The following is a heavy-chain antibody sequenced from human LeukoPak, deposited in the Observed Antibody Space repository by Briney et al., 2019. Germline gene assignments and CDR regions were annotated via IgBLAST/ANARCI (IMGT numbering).Heavy chain of an antibody. CDR2: IYYSGST. J-gene: IGHJ2*01. D-gene: IGHD6-19*01. V-gene: IGHV4-39*07. Sequence: SETLSLTCSVSGGSISSNGYYWGWIRQPPGKGLEWIGSIYYSGSTFDNPSLKSRVTISLDKSRNQFSLKLSSVTAADTAVYYCASNQWPSWYFDLWGRGTLVTVSA. CDR3: ASNQWPSWYFDL. CDR1: GGSISSNGYY.